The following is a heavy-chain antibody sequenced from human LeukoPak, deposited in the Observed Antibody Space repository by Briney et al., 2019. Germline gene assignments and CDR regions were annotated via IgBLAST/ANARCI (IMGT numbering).Heavy chain of an antibody. V-gene: IGHV3-11*06. D-gene: IGHD4-11*01. CDR1: GFIFSHYS. Sequence: PGGSLRLSCAASGFIFSHYSMTWIRQAPGKGLEWVSYISSSSSYTNYADSVKGRFTISRDNAKNSLYLQMNSLRAEDTAVYYCARAPHYSNYGPYYYGMDVWGQGTTVTVSS. CDR2: ISSSSSYT. CDR3: ARAPHYSNYGPYYYGMDV. J-gene: IGHJ6*02.